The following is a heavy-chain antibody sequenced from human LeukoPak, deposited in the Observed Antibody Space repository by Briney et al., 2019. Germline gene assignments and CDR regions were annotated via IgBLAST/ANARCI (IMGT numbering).Heavy chain of an antibody. CDR3: ARGGYGSGSWSGYYYGMDV. D-gene: IGHD3-10*01. V-gene: IGHV1-18*01. Sequence: GASVKVSCKASGYTFTSYGISWVRQSPGQGLEWTGWISAYNGNTNYAQKLQGRVTMTTDTSTSTAYMELRSLRSDDTAVYYCARGGYGSGSWSGYYYGMDVWGQGTTVTVSS. J-gene: IGHJ6*02. CDR1: GYTFTSYG. CDR2: ISAYNGNT.